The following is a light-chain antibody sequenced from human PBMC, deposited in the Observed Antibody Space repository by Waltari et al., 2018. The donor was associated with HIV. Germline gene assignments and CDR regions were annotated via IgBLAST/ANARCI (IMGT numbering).Light chain of an antibody. V-gene: IGLV2-14*03. Sequence: QSALTPPASVSGSPGQSITISCTGTTSDVGGYIYVSWYQQHPGKAPRVIIYDVSNRPSGVSDRFSGSKSGNTASLTISRLQAEDEGDYFCSSYRNSTFYVFGNGTKVTVL. CDR2: DVS. CDR3: SSYRNSTFYV. CDR1: TSDVGGYIY. J-gene: IGLJ1*01.